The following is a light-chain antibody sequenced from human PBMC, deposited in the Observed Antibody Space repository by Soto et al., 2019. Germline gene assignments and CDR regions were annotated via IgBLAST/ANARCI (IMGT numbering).Light chain of an antibody. CDR1: QSVSSY. J-gene: IGKJ3*01. Sequence: EIVLTQSPATLSLSPGERATLSCRASQSVSSYLAWYQQKPGQAPRLLIYDASNRATGIPARFSGSGSGTDFTLTISSLEPEDFVVYYCQHLFTFGPGTKVDIK. CDR3: QHLFT. V-gene: IGKV3-11*01. CDR2: DAS.